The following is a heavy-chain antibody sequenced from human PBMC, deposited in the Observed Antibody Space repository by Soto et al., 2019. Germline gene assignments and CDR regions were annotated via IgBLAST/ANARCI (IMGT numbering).Heavy chain of an antibody. J-gene: IGHJ6*03. V-gene: IGHV3-23*01. Sequence: GGSLSLSCAASGFTFSRYSMNWVRQAPGKGLEWVSSISSSSGTTSYADSVKGRFTISRDNSKNTLYLQMNSLRAEETAVYYCAKGGPWGSSYYYYMDVWGKGTTVTVSS. D-gene: IGHD3-16*01. CDR2: ISSSSGTT. CDR3: AKGGPWGSSYYYYMDV. CDR1: GFTFSRYS.